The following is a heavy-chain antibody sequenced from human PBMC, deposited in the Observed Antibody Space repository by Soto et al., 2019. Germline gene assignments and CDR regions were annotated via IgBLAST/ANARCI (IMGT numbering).Heavy chain of an antibody. D-gene: IGHD3-22*01. CDR2: IYYDGST. CDR1: GASIRSSTFY. Sequence: SETLSLTCTVSGASIRSSTFYWGWIRQPPGKGLESIANIYYDGSTYYNPSLKSRVTISVDTSKNQFSLKLSSVTAADTAVYYCARTYDDSGPNSGGYGFDIWGQGTMVTVSS. CDR3: ARTYDDSGPNSGGYGFDI. J-gene: IGHJ3*02. V-gene: IGHV4-39*07.